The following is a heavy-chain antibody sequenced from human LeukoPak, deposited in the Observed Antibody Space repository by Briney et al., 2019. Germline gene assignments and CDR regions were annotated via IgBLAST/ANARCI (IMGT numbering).Heavy chain of an antibody. CDR1: GYTFTSYY. J-gene: IGHJ5*02. Sequence: ASVKVSCKASGYTFTSYYMHWVRQAPGQGLEWMGIINTSGGSTNYAQKFQGRVTMTRDMSTSTVYMELSSLRSEDTAVYYCAREAVTIFGLVRTQTTKGPHRFDPWGQGTLATVSS. V-gene: IGHV1-46*01. CDR3: AREAVTIFGLVRTQTTKGPHRFDP. CDR2: INTSGGST. D-gene: IGHD3-3*01.